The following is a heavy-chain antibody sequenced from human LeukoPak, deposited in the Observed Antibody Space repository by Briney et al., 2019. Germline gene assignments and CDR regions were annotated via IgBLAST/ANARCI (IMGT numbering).Heavy chain of an antibody. CDR1: GYTFTSYD. V-gene: IGHV1-8*03. CDR2: INPNSGNT. Sequence: GASVKVSCKASGYTFTSYDINWVRQATGQGLEWMGWINPNSGNTGYAQKFQGRVTITRNTSISTAYMELSSLRSEDTAVYYCARVRGYSYGYDYWGQGTLVTVSS. D-gene: IGHD5-18*01. CDR3: ARVRGYSYGYDY. J-gene: IGHJ4*02.